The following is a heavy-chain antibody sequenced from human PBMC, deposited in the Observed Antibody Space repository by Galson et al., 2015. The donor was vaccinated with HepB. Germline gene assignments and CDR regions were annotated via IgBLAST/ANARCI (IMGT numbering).Heavy chain of an antibody. CDR1: GFTFSSYS. CDR2: ISSSSSYI. Sequence: LRLSCAASGFTFSSYSMNWVRQAPGKGLEWVSSISSSSSYIYYADSVKGRFTISRDNAKNSLYLQMNSLRAEDTAVYYCAKDRTTSGYYYYMDVWGKGTTVTVSS. CDR3: AKDRTTSGYYYYMDV. V-gene: IGHV3-21*04. D-gene: IGHD1-7*01. J-gene: IGHJ6*03.